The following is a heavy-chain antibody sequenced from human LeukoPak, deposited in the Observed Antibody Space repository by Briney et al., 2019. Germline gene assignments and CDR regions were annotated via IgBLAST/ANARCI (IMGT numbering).Heavy chain of an antibody. Sequence: SETLSLTCTISGGSITSSSYYWSWLRQSPGKGLEWIVSLYHTGRTYHNPSLKSRVTVSVDTSKNQFSLKLSSVTAADTAVYYCARDERWLVFDYWGQGTLVTVSS. CDR1: GGSITSSSYY. D-gene: IGHD6-19*01. CDR3: ARDERWLVFDY. CDR2: LYHTGRT. V-gene: IGHV4-39*07. J-gene: IGHJ4*02.